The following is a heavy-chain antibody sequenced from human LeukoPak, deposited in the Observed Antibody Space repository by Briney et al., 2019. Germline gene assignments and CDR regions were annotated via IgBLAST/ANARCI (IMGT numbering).Heavy chain of an antibody. Sequence: SGPTLVNPTQTLTLTCTFSGFSLSTSGMRVSWIRQPPGKALEWLARIDWDDDKYYSTSLKTRLIISKDTSKNQVVLTMTNMDPVDTATYYCARTSRYYGMDVWGQGTTVTVSS. J-gene: IGHJ6*02. CDR3: ARTSRYYGMDV. CDR2: IDWDDDK. CDR1: GFSLSTSGMR. V-gene: IGHV2-70*04.